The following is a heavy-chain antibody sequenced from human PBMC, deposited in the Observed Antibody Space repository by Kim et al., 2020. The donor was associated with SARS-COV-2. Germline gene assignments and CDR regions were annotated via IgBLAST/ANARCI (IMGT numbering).Heavy chain of an antibody. CDR3: ARENRWLRFVLDY. J-gene: IGHJ4*02. V-gene: IGHV4-30-4*01. Sequence: SETLSLTCTVSGGSISSGDYYWSWIRQPPGKGLEWIGYIYYSGSTYYNPSLKSRVTISVDTSKNQFSLKLSSVTAADTAVYYCARENRWLRFVLDYWGQGTLVTVSS. CDR2: IYYSGST. CDR1: GGSISSGDYY. D-gene: IGHD5-12*01.